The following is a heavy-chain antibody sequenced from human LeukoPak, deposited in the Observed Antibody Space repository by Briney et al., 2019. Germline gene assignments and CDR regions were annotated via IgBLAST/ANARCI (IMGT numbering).Heavy chain of an antibody. CDR2: INHSGST. D-gene: IGHD1-26*01. V-gene: IGHV4-34*01. Sequence: PSETLSPTFGVLGGSFRGYYWGRIPQPPGKGPEWIGEINHSGSTNYNPSLKSRVTISVDTSKNQFSLKLSSVTAADTAVYYCASGYSGSYYHYWGQGTLVTVSS. CDR3: ASGYSGSYYHY. CDR1: GGSFRGYY. J-gene: IGHJ4*02.